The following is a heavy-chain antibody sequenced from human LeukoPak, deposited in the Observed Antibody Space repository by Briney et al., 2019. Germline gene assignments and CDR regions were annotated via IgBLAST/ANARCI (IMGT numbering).Heavy chain of an antibody. V-gene: IGHV1-69*01. CDR3: ARGRVTVTLDAFDI. J-gene: IGHJ3*02. CDR1: GGTFSSYA. D-gene: IGHD4-17*01. CDR2: IIPIFGTA. Sequence: SVKVSCKASGGTFSSYAISWVRQAPGQGLEWMGGIIPIFGTANYAQKFQGRVTITADESTSTAYMELSSLRSEDTAVYYCARGRVTVTLDAFDIWGQGTMVTVSS.